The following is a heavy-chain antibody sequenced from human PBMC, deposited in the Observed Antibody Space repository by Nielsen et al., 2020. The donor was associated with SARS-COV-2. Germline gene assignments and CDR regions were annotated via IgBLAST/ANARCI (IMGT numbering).Heavy chain of an antibody. D-gene: IGHD4-17*01. CDR3: AKDIGEDYGDYGNAFDI. J-gene: IGHJ3*02. CDR1: GFTFDDYA. V-gene: IGHV3-9*01. CDR2: ISWNSGSI. Sequence: SLKISCAASGFTFDDYAMHWVRQAPGEGLEWVSGISWNSGSIGYADSVKGRFTISRDNAKNSLYLQMNSLRAEDTALYYCAKDIGEDYGDYGNAFDIWGQGTMVTVSS.